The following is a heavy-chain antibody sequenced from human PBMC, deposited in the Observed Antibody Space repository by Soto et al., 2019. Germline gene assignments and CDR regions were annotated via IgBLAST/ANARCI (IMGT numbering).Heavy chain of an antibody. J-gene: IGHJ5*02. Sequence: QVQLVQSGAEVKKPGSSVKVSCKASGGTFSSYTISWVRQAPGQGLEWMGRIIPILGIANYAQKFQGRVTITADKSTSTDYMELSSLRSEDTAVYYCASWYGDYDLGWFDPWGQGTLVTVSS. CDR2: IIPILGIA. V-gene: IGHV1-69*02. CDR1: GGTFSSYT. CDR3: ASWYGDYDLGWFDP. D-gene: IGHD4-17*01.